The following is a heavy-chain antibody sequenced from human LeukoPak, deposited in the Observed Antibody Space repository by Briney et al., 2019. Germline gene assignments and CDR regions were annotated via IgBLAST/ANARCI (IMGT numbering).Heavy chain of an antibody. CDR2: IFYDGRA. Sequence: PSETLSLTCTISGGSISSANHFWSWVRQSPGEGLEWIGYIFYDGRAHYNPFLRSRLSMSIDVSKNQFSLSLGSVTAADTAIYYCAREVIIVGDSDAFDLWGHGTMVTVSS. V-gene: IGHV4-30-4*08. CDR3: AREVIIVGDSDAFDL. CDR1: GGSISSANHF. J-gene: IGHJ3*01. D-gene: IGHD1-26*01.